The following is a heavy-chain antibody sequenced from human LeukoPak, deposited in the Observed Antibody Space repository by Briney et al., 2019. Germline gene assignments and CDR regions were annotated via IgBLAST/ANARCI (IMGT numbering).Heavy chain of an antibody. Sequence: GGSLRLSCAASGFTFSNYAMSWVRQAPGKGLEWVSAISGSGGSAYYADSVKGRFTISRDNSKNTLYLQMNSLRAEDTAVYYCARDMYYDILTGYYTYYYYYAMDVWGQGTTVTVSS. V-gene: IGHV3-23*01. D-gene: IGHD3-9*01. CDR2: ISGSGGSA. CDR1: GFTFSNYA. CDR3: ARDMYYDILTGYYTYYYYYAMDV. J-gene: IGHJ6*02.